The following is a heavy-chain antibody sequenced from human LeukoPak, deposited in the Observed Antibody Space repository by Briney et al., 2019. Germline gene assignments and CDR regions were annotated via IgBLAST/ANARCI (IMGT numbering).Heavy chain of an antibody. CDR2: ISSSGSTI. CDR3: ARANGYYYGDAFDI. V-gene: IGHV3-48*03. D-gene: IGHD3-22*01. J-gene: IGHJ3*02. Sequence: GGSLRLSCAASGFTFSSYEMNWVRQAPGKGLEWVSYISSSGSTIYYADSVKGRFTISRDNAKNSLYLQMDSLRAEGTAVYYCARANGYYYGDAFDIWGQGTMVTVSS. CDR1: GFTFSSYE.